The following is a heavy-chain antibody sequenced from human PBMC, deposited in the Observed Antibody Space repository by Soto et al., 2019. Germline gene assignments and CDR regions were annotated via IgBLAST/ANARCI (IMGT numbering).Heavy chain of an antibody. Sequence: SEPLSLTCSVSGDSISSVDYFWAWIRQPPGQALEYIGYIYKSATTYYNPSFESRVAISLDTSKSQFSLNVTSVTAADTAVYFCARGRYCLTGRCFPNWFDSWGQGTLVTVSS. V-gene: IGHV4-30-4*01. CDR3: ARGRYCLTGRCFPNWFDS. J-gene: IGHJ5*01. CDR2: IYKSATT. CDR1: GDSISSVDYF. D-gene: IGHD2-15*01.